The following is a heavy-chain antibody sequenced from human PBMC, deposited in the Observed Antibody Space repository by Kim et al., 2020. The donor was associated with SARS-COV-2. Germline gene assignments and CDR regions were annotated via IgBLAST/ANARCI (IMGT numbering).Heavy chain of an antibody. V-gene: IGHV3-23*01. Sequence: GGSLRLSCAASGFTFSSYAMSWVRQAPGKGLEWGSAIGGSGGSTYYADSVKGRFTISRDNSKNTLYLQMNSLRAEDTAVYFCAKLRGYSSSSAFDSWGQGTLVTVSS. CDR1: GFTFSSYA. J-gene: IGHJ4*02. CDR2: IGGSGGST. CDR3: AKLRGYSSSSAFDS. D-gene: IGHD6-6*01.